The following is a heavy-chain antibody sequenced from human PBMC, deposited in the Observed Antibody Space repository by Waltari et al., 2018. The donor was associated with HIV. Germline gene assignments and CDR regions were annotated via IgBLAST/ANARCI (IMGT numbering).Heavy chain of an antibody. V-gene: IGHV4-39*01. CDR2: VHSSGLS. J-gene: IGHJ6*01. Sequence: HLQESGPGLVKPSETLSLNCNVSGVSVSASNYFWDTTPSFSWAWVLQPPGKGLEWTATVHSSGLSRGSPSLKSRVSLGGDTAMNQLSLNLTSVTAADTAVYYWARRHFYDSTGYFVPRYFSLSDLEVWGPGTTVIVSS. CDR3: ARRHFYDSTGYFVPRYFSLSDLEV. CDR1: GVSVSASNYF. D-gene: IGHD3-22*01.